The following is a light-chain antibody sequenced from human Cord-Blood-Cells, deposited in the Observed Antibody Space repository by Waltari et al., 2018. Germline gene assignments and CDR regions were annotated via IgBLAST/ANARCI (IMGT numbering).Light chain of an antibody. CDR2: QDS. CDR3: QAWDSSTWV. CDR1: KLGEKY. V-gene: IGLV3-1*01. Sequence: SYELTQPPSVSVSPGQTASITCSGDKLGEKYACWYQQKPGQSPVRVIYQDSKRPSGIPERFSGSNSGNTATLTISGTQAMDEADYYCQAWDSSTWVFGGGTKLTVL. J-gene: IGLJ3*02.